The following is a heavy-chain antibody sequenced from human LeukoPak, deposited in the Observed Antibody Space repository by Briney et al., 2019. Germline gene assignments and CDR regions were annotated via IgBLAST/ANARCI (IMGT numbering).Heavy chain of an antibody. CDR2: INHSGST. J-gene: IGHJ4*02. CDR3: ARGGKYHRIPPRFDY. CDR1: GGSFSGYY. V-gene: IGHV4-34*01. D-gene: IGHD2-21*01. Sequence: SETLSLTYAVYGGSFSGYYWSWIRQPPGKGLEWIGEINHSGSTNYNPSLKSRVTISVDTSKNQFSLKLSSVTAADTAVYYCARGGKYHRIPPRFDYWGQGTLVTVSS.